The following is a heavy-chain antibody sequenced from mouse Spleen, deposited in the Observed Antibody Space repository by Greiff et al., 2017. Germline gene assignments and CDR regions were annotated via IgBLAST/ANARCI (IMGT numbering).Heavy chain of an antibody. CDR3: ARNSDTTVVAPFAY. D-gene: IGHD1-1*01. CDR2: IWTGGGT. CDR1: GFSLTSYA. Sequence: VKLMESGPDLVAPSQSLSITCTVSGFSLTSYAISWVRQPPGKGLEWLGVIWTGGGTNYNSALKSRLSISKDNSKSQVFLKMNSLQTDDTARYYCARNSDTTVVAPFAYWGQGTLVTVSA. J-gene: IGHJ3*01. V-gene: IGHV2-9-1*01.